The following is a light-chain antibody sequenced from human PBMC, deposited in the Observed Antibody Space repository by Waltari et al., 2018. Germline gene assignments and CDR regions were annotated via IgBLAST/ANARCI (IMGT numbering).Light chain of an antibody. CDR2: VNSDGSP. J-gene: IGLJ3*02. V-gene: IGLV4-69*01. CDR3: ETGGHGTWV. Sequence: QLVLTQSPSASASLGASVKLTCTLTSGHSSNVISWPTKQPEKGPRYLMKVNSDGSPSKGDDTPDRFSGSSSGAERYLTISNLQPEDEADYYCETGGHGTWVFGGGTKVTVL. CDR1: SGHSSNV.